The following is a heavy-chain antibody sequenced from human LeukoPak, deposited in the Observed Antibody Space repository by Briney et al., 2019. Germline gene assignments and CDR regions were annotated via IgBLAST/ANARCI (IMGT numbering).Heavy chain of an antibody. D-gene: IGHD4-17*01. CDR3: GDGGSSTVPIYWFDS. CDR2: IYYNGIT. CDR1: GGSISRSDHC. V-gene: IGHV4-30-4*01. J-gene: IGHJ5*01. Sequence: SETLSLTCSVSGGSISRSDHCWSWIRQPPGKGLEWIGNIYYNGITYYNPSLKSRVTMSVDTSQNQFSLKLSSVTATDTAVYARGDGGSSTVPIYWFDSWGQGTLVTVSS.